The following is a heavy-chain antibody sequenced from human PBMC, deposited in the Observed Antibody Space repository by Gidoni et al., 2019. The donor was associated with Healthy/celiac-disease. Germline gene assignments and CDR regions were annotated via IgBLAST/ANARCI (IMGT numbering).Heavy chain of an antibody. CDR1: GFPFSAYY. V-gene: IGHV3-11*01. Sequence: QVQLVESGGGLVKPGGSLRLSLAASGFPFSAYYMSWHRQAPGKGLGWVSYISSSGSTIYYADSVKGRFTISRDNAKNSLYLQMNSLRAEDTAVYYCARDDPSHCGGDCFDTYWYFDLWGRGTLVTVSS. CDR3: ARDDPSHCGGDCFDTYWYFDL. CDR2: ISSSGSTI. D-gene: IGHD2-21*02. J-gene: IGHJ2*01.